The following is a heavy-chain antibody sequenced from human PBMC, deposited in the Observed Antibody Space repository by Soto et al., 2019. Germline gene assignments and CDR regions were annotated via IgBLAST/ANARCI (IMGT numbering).Heavy chain of an antibody. CDR2: INPNSGGT. CDR1: GYTFTGYY. V-gene: IGHV1-2*04. J-gene: IGHJ4*02. D-gene: IGHD6-19*01. CDR3: ARDQTQVAGTNPGDY. Sequence: ASVKVSCKASGYTFTGYYMHWVRQAPGQGLEWMGWINPNSGGTNYAQKFQGWVTMTRDTSISTAYMELSRLRSDDTAVYYCARDQTQVAGTNPGDYWGQGTLVTVSS.